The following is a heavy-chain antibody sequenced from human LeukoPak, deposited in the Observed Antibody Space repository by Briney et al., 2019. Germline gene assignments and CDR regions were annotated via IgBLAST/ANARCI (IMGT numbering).Heavy chain of an antibody. CDR3: ASSGSYYFPFDY. V-gene: IGHV3-30*02. Sequence: GGSLRLSCAASGFTFSSYGMHWVRQAPGKGLEWVAFIRYDGSNKYYADSVKGRFTISRDNSKNTLYLQMNSLRAEDTAIYYCASSGSYYFPFDYWGQGTLVTVSS. D-gene: IGHD3-10*01. J-gene: IGHJ4*02. CDR2: IRYDGSNK. CDR1: GFTFSSYG.